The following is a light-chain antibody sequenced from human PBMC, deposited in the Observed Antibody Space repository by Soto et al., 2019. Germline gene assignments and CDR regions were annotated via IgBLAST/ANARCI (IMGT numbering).Light chain of an antibody. CDR2: GAS. Sequence: IQLTQSPSSLSASVGDRVTITCRANQGISSFLAWYQQKPGKAPKLLIYGASTLQSGVPSRFSGSGSGTDFTLTIGRLQPEDFPTYYCQQLNSFPIPFGPGTKVDIK. V-gene: IGKV1-9*01. CDR1: QGISSF. CDR3: QQLNSFPIP. J-gene: IGKJ3*01.